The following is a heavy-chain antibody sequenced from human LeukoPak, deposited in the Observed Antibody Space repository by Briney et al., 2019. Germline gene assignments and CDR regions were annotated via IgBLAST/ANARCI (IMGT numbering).Heavy chain of an antibody. CDR1: GYTFTSYG. V-gene: IGHV1-18*01. J-gene: IGHJ4*02. D-gene: IGHD6-13*01. Sequence: ASVKVSCKASGYTFTSYGISWVRQATGQGLEWMGWISAYNGNTNYAQKLQGRVPMTTDTSTRTAYMELRSQRSDDTAVYYCAREVYTRGHIAAAAPIDLWRQGTRDTV. CDR2: ISAYNGNT. CDR3: AREVYTRGHIAAAAPIDL.